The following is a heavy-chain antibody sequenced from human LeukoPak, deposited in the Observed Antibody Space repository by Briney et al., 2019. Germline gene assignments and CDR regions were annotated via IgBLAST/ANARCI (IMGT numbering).Heavy chain of an antibody. CDR2: IIPIFGTA. V-gene: IGHV1-69*01. CDR3: AREGSNYDYVWGSYRYSRHAFDI. J-gene: IGHJ3*02. Sequence: SVKVSCKASGGTFSSYAISWVRQAPGQGLEWMGGIIPIFGTANYAQKFQGRVTITAGESTSTAYMELSSLRSEDTAVYYCAREGSNYDYVWGSYRYSRHAFDIWGQGTMVTVSS. D-gene: IGHD3-16*02. CDR1: GGTFSSYA.